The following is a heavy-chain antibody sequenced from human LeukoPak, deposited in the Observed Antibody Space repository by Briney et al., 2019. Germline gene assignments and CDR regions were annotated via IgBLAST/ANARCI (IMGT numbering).Heavy chain of an antibody. Sequence: SETLSLTCAVYGGSFSGYYWSWIRQPPGKGLEWIGEINHSGSTNYNPSLKSRVTISVDTSKNQFSLKLSSVTAADTAVYYCARGNRGEMAIPPDYWGQGTLVTVSS. V-gene: IGHV4-34*01. CDR3: ARGNRGEMAIPPDY. J-gene: IGHJ4*02. CDR2: INHSGST. D-gene: IGHD5-24*01. CDR1: GGSFSGYY.